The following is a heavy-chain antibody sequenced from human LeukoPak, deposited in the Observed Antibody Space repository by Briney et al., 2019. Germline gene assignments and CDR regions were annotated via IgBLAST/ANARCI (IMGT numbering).Heavy chain of an antibody. Sequence: PSETLSLTCTVSGGSIGSSSYYWGWIRRPPGKGLEWIGSIYYSGSTYYNPSLKSRVTISVDTSKNQFSLKLSSVTAADTAVYYCARDRYYYDSSGYYRLDYWGQGTLVTVSS. CDR3: ARDRYYYDSSGYYRLDY. CDR1: GGSIGSSSYY. CDR2: IYYSGST. D-gene: IGHD3-22*01. J-gene: IGHJ4*02. V-gene: IGHV4-39*02.